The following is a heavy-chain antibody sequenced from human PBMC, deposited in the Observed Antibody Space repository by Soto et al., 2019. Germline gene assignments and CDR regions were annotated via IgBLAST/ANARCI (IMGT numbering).Heavy chain of an antibody. J-gene: IGHJ4*02. CDR2: ITGSDGRT. V-gene: IGHV3-23*01. Sequence: EVQLLESGGGLVQPGGSLRLSCAASGFTFATYTMSWVRQTPGKGLEWVSAITGSDGRTYYADSVKGRFTISRDNSKNTLYLQMNSLGAEATAAYYCAKNSAATIRVGFDYWGQGALVTISS. D-gene: IGHD5-12*01. CDR1: GFTFATYT. CDR3: AKNSAATIRVGFDY.